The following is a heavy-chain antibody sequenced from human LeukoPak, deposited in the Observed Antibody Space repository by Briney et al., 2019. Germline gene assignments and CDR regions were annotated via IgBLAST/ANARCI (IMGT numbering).Heavy chain of an antibody. J-gene: IGHJ4*02. V-gene: IGHV3-30*18. CDR3: AKVQQWLVLVSPIDY. D-gene: IGHD6-19*01. CDR1: GFTFSSYG. Sequence: GRSLRLSCAASGFTFSSYGMHWVRQAPGKGLEWVAVISYDGSNKYYADSVKGRFTISRDNSKNTLYLQMNSLRAEDTAVYYCAKVQQWLVLVSPIDYWGQGTLVTVSS. CDR2: ISYDGSNK.